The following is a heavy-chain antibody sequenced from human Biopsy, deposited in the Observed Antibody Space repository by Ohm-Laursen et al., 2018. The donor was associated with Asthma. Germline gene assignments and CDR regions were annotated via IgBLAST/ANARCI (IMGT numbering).Heavy chain of an antibody. D-gene: IGHD2-21*02. J-gene: IGHJ6*02. Sequence: TLSLTCSVSGGSIGAGDYYWSWIRQPPGKGLELLGFGFYSGSTFYNPSFKSRISISVDTSKNQFSLRLRSVTAADTAVYFCARVQSYGDIHFGLDVWGQGTTVTVSS. V-gene: IGHV4-30-4*01. CDR3: ARVQSYGDIHFGLDV. CDR2: GFYSGST. CDR1: GGSIGAGDYY.